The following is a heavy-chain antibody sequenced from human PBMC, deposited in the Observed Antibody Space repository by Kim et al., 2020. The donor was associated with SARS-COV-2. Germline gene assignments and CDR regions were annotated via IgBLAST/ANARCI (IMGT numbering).Heavy chain of an antibody. Sequence: QKFQGRVTMTRDTSTSTVYMELSSLRSEDTAVYYCARDLRGGSYWDYSDYWGQGTLVTVSS. V-gene: IGHV1-46*01. CDR3: ARDLRGGSYWDYSDY. J-gene: IGHJ4*02. D-gene: IGHD1-26*01.